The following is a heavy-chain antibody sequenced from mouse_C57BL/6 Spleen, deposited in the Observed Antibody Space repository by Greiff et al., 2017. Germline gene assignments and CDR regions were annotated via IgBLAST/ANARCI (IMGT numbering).Heavy chain of an antibody. Sequence: VKLMESGAELVKPGASVKMSCKASGYTFTTYPIEWMKQNHGKSLEWIGNFHPYNDDTKYNEKFKGKATLTVEKSSSTVYLELSRLTSDDSAVYYCARWYDYDGGYFDYWGQGTTLTVSS. D-gene: IGHD2-4*01. CDR2: FHPYNDDT. J-gene: IGHJ2*01. V-gene: IGHV1-47*01. CDR1: GYTFTTYP. CDR3: ARWYDYDGGYFDY.